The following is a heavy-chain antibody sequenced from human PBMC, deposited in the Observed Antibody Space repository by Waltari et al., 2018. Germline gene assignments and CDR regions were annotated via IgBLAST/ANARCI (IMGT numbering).Heavy chain of an antibody. CDR2: ISSSSSYI. V-gene: IGHV3-21*01. Sequence: EVQLVESGGGLVKPGGSLRLSCAASGFTFSSYSMTWVRQAPGRGLEWVSSISSSSSYIYDADSVKGRFTISRDNAKNSLYLQMNSLRAEDTAVYYCARDRGIKAGLLWFGEFDYWGQGTLVTVSS. CDR1: GFTFSSYS. D-gene: IGHD3-10*01. J-gene: IGHJ4*02. CDR3: ARDRGIKAGLLWFGEFDY.